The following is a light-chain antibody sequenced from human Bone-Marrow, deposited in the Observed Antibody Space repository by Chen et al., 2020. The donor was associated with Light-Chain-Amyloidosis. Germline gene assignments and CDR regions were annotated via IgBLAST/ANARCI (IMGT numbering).Light chain of an antibody. Sequence: HSALTQPASVSGSPGQSITISCAGTSSDVGGYNFVSWYQQNAGKVPRLIIYEVNHRPSGVSSRFSASKSGNTASLTISGLQTEDEGDYYCSSYRSGSYVLFGGGTKLTVL. CDR1: SSDVGGYNF. V-gene: IGLV2-14*01. CDR3: SSYRSGSYVL. CDR2: EVN. J-gene: IGLJ2*01.